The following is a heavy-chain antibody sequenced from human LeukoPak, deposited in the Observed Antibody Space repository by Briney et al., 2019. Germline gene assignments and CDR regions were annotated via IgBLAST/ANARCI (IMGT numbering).Heavy chain of an antibody. Sequence: PSETLSLTCTVSGGSISRYYWSWIRQPPGKGLEWIGYIYYSGSTNYNPSLKSRVTISVDTSKNQFSLKLSSVTAADTAVYYYTRDSGGSMHYYYYGMDVWGQGTTVTVSS. V-gene: IGHV4-59*01. CDR3: TRDSGGSMHYYYYGMDV. CDR2: IYYSGST. CDR1: GGSISRYY. J-gene: IGHJ6*02. D-gene: IGHD2-15*01.